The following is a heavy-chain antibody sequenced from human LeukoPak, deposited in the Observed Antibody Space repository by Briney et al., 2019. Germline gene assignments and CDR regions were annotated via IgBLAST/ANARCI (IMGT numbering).Heavy chain of an antibody. CDR1: GFTFSKYA. V-gene: IGHV3-23*01. CDR3: AKNLPYLDNPAYRSWPLDF. D-gene: IGHD3-16*02. J-gene: IGHJ4*02. Sequence: PGGSLRLSCAASGFTFSKYALTWVRQAPGQGLECVSVISGSGDYTYYADSVKGRFTISRDNSKNTLYLQMNSLRDEDMAVYYCAKNLPYLDNPAYRSWPLDFWGQGTPVTVSS. CDR2: ISGSGDYT.